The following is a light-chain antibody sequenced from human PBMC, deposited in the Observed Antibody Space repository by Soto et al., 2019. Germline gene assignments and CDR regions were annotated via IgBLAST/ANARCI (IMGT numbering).Light chain of an antibody. CDR3: RQYHNLCT. V-gene: IGKV3-15*01. Sequence: EIVMTQSPATLSVSPGERATLSCTASHYIYSNVAWFQQRPGQAPRLLIYRASTRATGTPARFSGSGSGTELTLTITSIRCEDFQLYSCRQYHNLCTFGQGTKVEIK. CDR1: HYIYSN. J-gene: IGKJ2*02. CDR2: RAS.